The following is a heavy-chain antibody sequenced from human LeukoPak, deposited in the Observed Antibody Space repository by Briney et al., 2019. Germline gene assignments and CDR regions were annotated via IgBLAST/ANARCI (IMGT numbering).Heavy chain of an antibody. D-gene: IGHD6-19*01. J-gene: IGHJ4*02. Sequence: GASVKVSCKASGGTFSSYAISWVRQAPGQGLEWMGGIIPIFGTANYAQKFQGRVTITADESTCTAYMELSSLRSEDTAVYYCARAASGYSSGWYAVYWGQGTLVTVSS. CDR1: GGTFSSYA. V-gene: IGHV1-69*13. CDR3: ARAASGYSSGWYAVY. CDR2: IIPIFGTA.